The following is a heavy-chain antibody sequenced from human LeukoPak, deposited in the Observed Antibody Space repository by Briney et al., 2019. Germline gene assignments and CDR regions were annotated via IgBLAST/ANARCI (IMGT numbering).Heavy chain of an antibody. CDR2: ISSSGSTI. D-gene: IGHD4-17*01. CDR3: PARGYGDYGDAFDI. V-gene: IGHV3-48*03. Sequence: GGSLRLSCAASGFTFSSYEMNWVRQAPGKGLEWVSYISSSGSTIYYADSVKGRFTISRDNAKNLLYLQMNSLRAEDTAVYYCPARGYGDYGDAFDIWGQGTMVTVAS. CDR1: GFTFSSYE. J-gene: IGHJ3*02.